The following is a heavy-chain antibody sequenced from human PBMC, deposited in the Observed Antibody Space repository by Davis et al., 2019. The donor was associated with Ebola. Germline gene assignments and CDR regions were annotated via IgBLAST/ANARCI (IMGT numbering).Heavy chain of an antibody. CDR2: YYYSGST. CDR3: ARVITVGGVIVILEYYFDY. V-gene: IGHV4-59*08. J-gene: IGHJ4*02. D-gene: IGHD3-16*02. CDR1: GGSISSYY. Sequence: SETLSLTCTVSGGSISSYYWSWIRQPPGKGLEWIGYYYYSGSTNYNPSLKSRVTIFVDTSKNQFSLKLSSVTAADTAVYYCARVITVGGVIVILEYYFDYWGQGTLVTVSS.